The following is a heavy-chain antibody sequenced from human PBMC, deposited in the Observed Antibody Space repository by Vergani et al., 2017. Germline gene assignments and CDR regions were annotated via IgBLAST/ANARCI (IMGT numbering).Heavy chain of an antibody. D-gene: IGHD3-10*01. CDR3: ARGYYGSGSLYYFDY. Sequence: QVQLVQSGAEVKKPGASVKVSCKASGYTFTSYYMHWVRQAPGQGLEWMGIINPSGGSTSYAQKFQGRVTMTRDTSTSTAYMELSSLRSEDTAVYYCARGYYGSGSLYYFDYWGQGTLVSVSS. V-gene: IGHV1-46*01. CDR2: INPSGGST. J-gene: IGHJ4*02. CDR1: GYTFTSYY.